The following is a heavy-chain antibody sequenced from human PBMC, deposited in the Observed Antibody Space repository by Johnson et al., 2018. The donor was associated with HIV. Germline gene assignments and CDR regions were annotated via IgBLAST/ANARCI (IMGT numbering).Heavy chain of an antibody. D-gene: IGHD6-13*01. J-gene: IGHJ3*02. V-gene: IGHV3-30*04. CDR2: ISYDGSNK. Sequence: QVQLMESGGGVVQPGRSLRLSCAASGFTLSSYTIHWVRQAPGKGLEWVAVISYDGSNKKYADSVKGRFTISRDNSKNTLYLQMNSLRAEDTAVYYCARTAGSDAFDIWGQGTMVTVSS. CDR3: ARTAGSDAFDI. CDR1: GFTLSSYT.